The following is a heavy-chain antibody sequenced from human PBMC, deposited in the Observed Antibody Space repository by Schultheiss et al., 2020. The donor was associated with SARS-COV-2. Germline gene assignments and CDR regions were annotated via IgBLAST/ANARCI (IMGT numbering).Heavy chain of an antibody. D-gene: IGHD3-22*01. Sequence: GESLKISCAASGFTFSTYNMNWVRQAPGKGLEWVSYISSSSSTIYYADSVKGRFTISRDNAKNSLYLQMNSLRAEDTAVYYCASTPSSVAYYYYYYMDVWGKGTTVTVSS. CDR3: ASTPSSVAYYYYYYMDV. CDR2: ISSSSSTI. CDR1: GFTFSTYN. V-gene: IGHV3-48*04. J-gene: IGHJ6*03.